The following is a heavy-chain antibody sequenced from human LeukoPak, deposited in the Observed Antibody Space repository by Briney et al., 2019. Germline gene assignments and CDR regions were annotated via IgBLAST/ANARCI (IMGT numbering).Heavy chain of an antibody. J-gene: IGHJ5*02. V-gene: IGHV4-38-2*01. Sequence: PSETLSLTCSVSGYSLSSAYYWGWIRQPPGKGLEWIGSIYHSGTTYYNPSLKSRVTMSLDTSKNQFSLKLCSVTAADMAVYYCARSYCGGDCYSLGWFDPWGQGALVTVSS. CDR3: ARSYCGGDCYSLGWFDP. CDR1: GYSLSSAYY. D-gene: IGHD2-21*01. CDR2: IYHSGTT.